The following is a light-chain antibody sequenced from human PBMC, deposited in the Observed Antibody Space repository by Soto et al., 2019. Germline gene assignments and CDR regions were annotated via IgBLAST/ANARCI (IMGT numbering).Light chain of an antibody. V-gene: IGKV3-15*01. CDR3: QQYNNWPPWT. Sequence: EIVMTQSPATLSVSPGERATLSCRASQNINNNLAWYQQKPGQGPRLLMYGGSTRATGIPARFSGSGSGTEFSLTISSLQSEDFAVYYCQQYNNWPPWTFGQGTKVEIK. CDR2: GGS. J-gene: IGKJ1*01. CDR1: QNINNN.